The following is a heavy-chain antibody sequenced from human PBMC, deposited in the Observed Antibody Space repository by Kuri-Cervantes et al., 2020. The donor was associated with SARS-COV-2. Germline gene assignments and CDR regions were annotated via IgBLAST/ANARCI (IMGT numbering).Heavy chain of an antibody. V-gene: IGHV4-38-2*02. CDR1: NYSISSGYY. Sequence: SETLSLTCTVSNYSISSGYYWGWIRQPPGKGLEWIGSIYHSGSTYYNPSLKSRVTISVDTSKNQFSLKLSSVTAADTAVYYCARHSPRSSYYYYYMDVWGKGTTVTVSS. CDR3: ARHSPRSSYYYYYMDV. J-gene: IGHJ6*03. CDR2: IYHSGST.